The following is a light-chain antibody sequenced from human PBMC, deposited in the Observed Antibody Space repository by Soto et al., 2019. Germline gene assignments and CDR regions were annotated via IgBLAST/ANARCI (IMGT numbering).Light chain of an antibody. CDR3: RQTYFALHT. V-gene: IGKV1-39*01. CDR2: ATS. CDR1: QSVITH. Sequence: DVQMTQSPSSLSASVGDRVIITCRASQSVITHLNWYQQKPGKAPNLLIHATSTLQSGVPSRFSGSGAGTDFTLTIIGLQPEDFATYYCRQTYFALHTCGQGTKLEI. J-gene: IGKJ2*01.